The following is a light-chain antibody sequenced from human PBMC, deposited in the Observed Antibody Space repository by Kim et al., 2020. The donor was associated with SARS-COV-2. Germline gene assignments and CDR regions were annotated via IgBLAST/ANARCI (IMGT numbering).Light chain of an antibody. CDR1: SSNIGAGYD. V-gene: IGLV1-40*01. Sequence: GQRVTISCTGSSSNIGAGYDVHWYQQLPGRAPKLLIYGNTNRPSGVPDRFSGSKSGTSASLAITGLQAEDEGDYYCQSYDTTLSVVFGGGTQLTVL. CDR3: QSYDTTLSVV. CDR2: GNT. J-gene: IGLJ2*01.